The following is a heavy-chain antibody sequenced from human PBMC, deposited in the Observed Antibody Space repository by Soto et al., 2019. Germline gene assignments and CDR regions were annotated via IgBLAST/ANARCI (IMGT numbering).Heavy chain of an antibody. Sequence: PSETLSLTCTASGGSMSGHYWSWIRQPPGKGLEYIGYIYYSGDTNYNPSLKSRVTLSVDTSKNQFSLKLSSVTAADTAVYFCARGGWYIDYWGQGTLVTVSS. V-gene: IGHV4-59*11. J-gene: IGHJ4*02. CDR1: GGSMSGHY. CDR2: IYYSGDT. CDR3: ARGGWYIDY. D-gene: IGHD6-19*01.